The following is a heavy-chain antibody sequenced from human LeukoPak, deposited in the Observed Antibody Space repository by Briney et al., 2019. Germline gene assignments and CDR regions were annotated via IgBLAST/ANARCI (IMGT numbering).Heavy chain of an antibody. J-gene: IGHJ4*02. Sequence: GLEWIGYIYYSGSTNYNPSLKSRVTISVDTSKNQFSLKLSSVTAADTAVYYCARFVNYFDYWGQGTLVTVSS. CDR2: IYYSGST. V-gene: IGHV4-59*01. CDR3: ARFVNYFDY. D-gene: IGHD6-6*01.